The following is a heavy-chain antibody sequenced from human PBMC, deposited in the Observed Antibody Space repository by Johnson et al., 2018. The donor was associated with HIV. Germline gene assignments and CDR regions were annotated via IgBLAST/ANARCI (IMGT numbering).Heavy chain of an antibody. J-gene: IGHJ3*02. Sequence: QVQLVESGGGVVRPGGSLRLSCAASGFTFSDYYMSWIRQAPGKGLEWVAVIWYDGSNKYYADSVKGRFTISRDNSKNTLYLQMNSLRVEDTAVYYCARVEQLGAFDIWGQGTMVTVSS. CDR1: GFTFSDYY. CDR2: IWYDGSNK. D-gene: IGHD6-6*01. CDR3: ARVEQLGAFDI. V-gene: IGHV3-33*08.